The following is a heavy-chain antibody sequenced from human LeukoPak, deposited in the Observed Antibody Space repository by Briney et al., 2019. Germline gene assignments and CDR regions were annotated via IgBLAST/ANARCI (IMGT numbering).Heavy chain of an antibody. D-gene: IGHD5-12*01. CDR3: ARDSGYNAFDY. V-gene: IGHV3-33*01. J-gene: IGHJ4*02. Sequence: GGSLRLSCAASGFTFSSYGMHWVRQAPGKGLEWVAVIWYDGSNKYYADSVKGRFTISRDSSKNTLYLQMNSLRAEDAAVYYCARDSGYNAFDYWGQGTLVTVSS. CDR2: IWYDGSNK. CDR1: GFTFSSYG.